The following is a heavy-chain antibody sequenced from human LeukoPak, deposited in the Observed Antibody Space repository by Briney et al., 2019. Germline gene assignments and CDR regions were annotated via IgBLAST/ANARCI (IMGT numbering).Heavy chain of an antibody. D-gene: IGHD2-15*01. V-gene: IGHV3-23*01. J-gene: IGHJ3*02. CDR1: GFTFSSYA. CDR2: ISGSGGST. Sequence: PGGSLRLSCAASGFTFSSYAMSWVRQAPGKGLEWVSAISGSGGSTYYADSVKGRFTISRDNSKNTLYLQMNSLRAEDTAVYYCAKDPLVAVRPPDAFDIWGQGTMVTVSS. CDR3: AKDPLVAVRPPDAFDI.